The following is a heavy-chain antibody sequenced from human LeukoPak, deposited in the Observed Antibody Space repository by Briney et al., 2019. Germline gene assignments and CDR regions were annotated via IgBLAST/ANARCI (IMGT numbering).Heavy chain of an antibody. CDR1: GGSISSSYYY. V-gene: IGHV4-39*07. D-gene: IGHD2-15*01. Sequence: PSETLSLTCTVSGGSISSSYYYWGWIRQPPGKGLEWFGSIYYSGSTYNNPSLKSRVTMSVDTSKNQFSLKLNSVTAADTAVYYCARALPRYCSGGSCYWHYYYMDVWGKGTTVTVSS. CDR3: ARALPRYCSGGSCYWHYYYMDV. CDR2: IYYSGST. J-gene: IGHJ6*03.